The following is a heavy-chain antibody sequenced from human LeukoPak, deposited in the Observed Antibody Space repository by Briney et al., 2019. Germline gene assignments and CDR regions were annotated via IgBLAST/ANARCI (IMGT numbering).Heavy chain of an antibody. CDR1: GFTVSSNY. CDR2: IYSGGST. CDR3: ARGGCISCYPGYYYYGMDV. D-gene: IGHD2-2*01. Sequence: GGSLRLSYAASGFTVSSNYMSWVRQAPGKGLEWVSVIYSGGSTYYADSVKGRFTISRDNSKNTLYLQMNSLRAEDTAVYYCARGGCISCYPGYYYYGMDVWGQGTTVTVSS. V-gene: IGHV3-53*01. J-gene: IGHJ6*02.